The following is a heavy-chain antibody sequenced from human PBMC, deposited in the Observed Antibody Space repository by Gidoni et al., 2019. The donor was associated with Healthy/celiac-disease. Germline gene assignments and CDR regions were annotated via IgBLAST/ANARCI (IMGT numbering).Heavy chain of an antibody. V-gene: IGHV3-23*01. J-gene: IGHJ4*02. D-gene: IGHD3-3*01. CDR1: GFTFSSYA. Sequence: EVQLLESGGDLVQPGGSMRLSGAASGFTFSSYAMSWFRQAPGKGLEWVSAIRVSGGSPSYADSVKGRFTISRDNSKNTLYLQMNSLRAEDTAVYYCAKRVVLGVEFDYWGQGTLVTVSS. CDR3: AKRVVLGVEFDY. CDR2: IRVSGGSP.